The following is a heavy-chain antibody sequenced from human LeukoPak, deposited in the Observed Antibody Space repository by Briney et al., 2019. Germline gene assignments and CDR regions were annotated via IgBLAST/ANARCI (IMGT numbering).Heavy chain of an antibody. D-gene: IGHD6-19*01. CDR1: GGSISSSNW. J-gene: IGHJ6*02. CDR2: MYHSGST. Sequence: WETLSLTRAVSGGSISSSNWWSWVRQPPGKGLEWIGEMYHSGSTNYNPSLKSRVTISVDTSKNQFSLKLSSVTAADTAVYYCATSPEGTYSSGWYFSYYGMDVWGQGTTVTVSS. CDR3: ATSPEGTYSSGWYFSYYGMDV. V-gene: IGHV4-4*02.